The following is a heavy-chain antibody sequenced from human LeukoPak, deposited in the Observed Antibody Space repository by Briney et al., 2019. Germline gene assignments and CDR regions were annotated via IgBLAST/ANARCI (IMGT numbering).Heavy chain of an antibody. Sequence: ASVKVSCKASGYTFTSYYMHWVRQAPGQGLEWMGIINPSGGSTSYAQEFQGRVTMTRDTSTSTVYMELSSLRSEDTAVYYCARYSIAAAVDYWGQGTLVTVSS. CDR1: GYTFTSYY. CDR2: INPSGGST. CDR3: ARYSIAAAVDY. D-gene: IGHD6-13*01. J-gene: IGHJ4*02. V-gene: IGHV1-46*01.